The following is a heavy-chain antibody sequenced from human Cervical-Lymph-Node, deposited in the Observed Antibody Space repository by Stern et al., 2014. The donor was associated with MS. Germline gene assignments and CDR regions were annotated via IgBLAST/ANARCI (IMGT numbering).Heavy chain of an antibody. D-gene: IGHD5-18*01. CDR2: ISADNGNT. CDR3: AVLSVDADFDY. Sequence: VQLVESGAEVKNPGASVKVSCTASGYTFTDYAISWVRQAPGQGLDWMAWISADNGNTNFAQEVQGRVSLTTDTATSTAYMELRSLRSDDTAVYYCAVLSVDADFDYWGQGTLVTVSS. V-gene: IGHV1-18*01. J-gene: IGHJ4*02. CDR1: GYTFTDYA.